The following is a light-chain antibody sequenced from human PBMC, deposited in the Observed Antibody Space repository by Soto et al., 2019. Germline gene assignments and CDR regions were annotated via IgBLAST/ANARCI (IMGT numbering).Light chain of an antibody. V-gene: IGKV3-20*01. Sequence: DIVLPQSPGTLSFSPGERATLSCRASQSVRSSYLAWYQHKPGQAPRLLIYAASSRATGIPDRFSGSGSGTDFTLTISRLEPEDFAVYYCQQYGSSPWTFGQGTKVDIK. CDR3: QQYGSSPWT. CDR1: QSVRSSY. J-gene: IGKJ1*01. CDR2: AAS.